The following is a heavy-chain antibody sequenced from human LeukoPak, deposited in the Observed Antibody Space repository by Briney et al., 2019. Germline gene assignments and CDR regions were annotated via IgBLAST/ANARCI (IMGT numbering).Heavy chain of an antibody. CDR2: IYPGDSDT. CDR3: ARRTAAAGLHPSPLYGMDV. J-gene: IGHJ6*02. Sequence: GESLKISCKGSGYSFTSYWIGGVRPMPGKGLEWMGIIYPGDSDTRYSPSFQGQVTISADKSINTAYLQWSSLKASDTAMYYCARRTAAAGLHPSPLYGMDVWGQGTTVTVSS. V-gene: IGHV5-51*01. D-gene: IGHD6-13*01. CDR1: GYSFTSYW.